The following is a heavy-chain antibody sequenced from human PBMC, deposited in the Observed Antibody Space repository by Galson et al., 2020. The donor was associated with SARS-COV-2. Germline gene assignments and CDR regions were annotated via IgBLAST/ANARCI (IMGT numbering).Heavy chain of an antibody. CDR1: GGSISSGGFY. J-gene: IGHJ4*02. Sequence: SETLSLTCGVSGGSISSGGFYWTWIRQLPGQGLEWIGYIHYNGITYYNPSLRSRLTISVDTSKNQFSLNLTSVTAADTAVYYCARDYGGYDRLDYWGQGTLVTVST. CDR2: IHYNGIT. D-gene: IGHD5-12*01. V-gene: IGHV4-31*11. CDR3: ARDYGGYDRLDY.